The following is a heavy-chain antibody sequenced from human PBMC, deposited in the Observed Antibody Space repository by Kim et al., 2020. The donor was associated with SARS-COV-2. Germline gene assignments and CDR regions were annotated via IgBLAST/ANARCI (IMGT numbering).Heavy chain of an antibody. CDR1: GFTFSDYY. Sequence: GGSLRLSCADSGFTFSDYYLTRIRQAPGKGLEWVSYISGSGAITDYADSVKGRFTISRDNAKNSLYLQMNSLRGEDTAIYYCARDGRLYTGTFVGGFDFWGPGTMAAVSS. CDR3: ARDGRLYTGTFVGGFDF. CDR2: ISGSGAIT. V-gene: IGHV3-11*01. D-gene: IGHD1-26*01. J-gene: IGHJ3*01.